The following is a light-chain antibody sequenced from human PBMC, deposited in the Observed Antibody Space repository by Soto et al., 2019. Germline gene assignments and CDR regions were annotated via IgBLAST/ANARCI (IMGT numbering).Light chain of an antibody. CDR2: SNT. CDR3: QSYDSGLTSPWV. Sequence: QSVLTQPPSVSGAPGQRVTISCTGNISNLGAGYAVHWYQHIPGSAPKLLIYSNTNRPSGVPDRFSGSKSGTSASLAISGLQAEDEGDYRCQSYDSGLTSPWVFGGGTKVTVL. V-gene: IGLV1-40*01. J-gene: IGLJ3*02. CDR1: ISNLGAGYA.